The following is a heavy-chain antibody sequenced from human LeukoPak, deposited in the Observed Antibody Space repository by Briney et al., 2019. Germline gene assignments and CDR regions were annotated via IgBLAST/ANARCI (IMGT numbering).Heavy chain of an antibody. CDR3: TTAPVVAATFYFDY. J-gene: IGHJ4*02. CDR2: IKSKTDGGTT. CDR1: GFTFSNAW. V-gene: IGHV3-15*01. Sequence: PGGSLRLSCAASGFTFSNAWMGWVRKAQGKGRGWVGRIKSKTDGGTTDYAAPVKGRFTISRDDSKNTLYLQMNSLKTEDTAVYYCTTAPVVAATFYFDYWGQGTLVTVSS. D-gene: IGHD2-15*01.